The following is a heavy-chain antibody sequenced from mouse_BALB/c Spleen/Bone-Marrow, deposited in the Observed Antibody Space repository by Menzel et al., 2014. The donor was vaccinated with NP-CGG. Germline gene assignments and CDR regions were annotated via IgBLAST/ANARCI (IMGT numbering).Heavy chain of an antibody. V-gene: IGHV1-63*02. CDR1: GYTFTNYW. Sequence: QVQLKESGAELVRPGSSVKMSCKAAGYTFTNYWIGWVKQRPGRGLEWIGDIYPGGGYTNYNEKFKGKATLTADTSSSTAYLQLSSLTSEDSAFYYCARGHYFDYWGQGTTLTVSS. CDR3: ARGHYFDY. J-gene: IGHJ2*01. D-gene: IGHD3-3*01. CDR2: IYPGGGYT.